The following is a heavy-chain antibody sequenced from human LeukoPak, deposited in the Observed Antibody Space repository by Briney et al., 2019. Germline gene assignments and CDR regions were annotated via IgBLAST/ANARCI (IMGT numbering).Heavy chain of an antibody. CDR1: GFTFSDYW. CDR2: IKGDGSEK. J-gene: IGHJ4*02. D-gene: IGHD6-13*01. V-gene: IGHV3-7*03. CDR3: ARDLMGIAYRGAFYY. Sequence: GGSLRLSCAASGFTFSDYWMSWVRQAPGKGLEWVANIKGDGSEKYYVDSVKDRFTISRDNAKNSLYLQMNSLRAEDTAVYYCARDLMGIAYRGAFYYWGQGTLVTVSS.